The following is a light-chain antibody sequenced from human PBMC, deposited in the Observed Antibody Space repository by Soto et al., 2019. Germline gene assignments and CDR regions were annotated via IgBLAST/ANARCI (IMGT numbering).Light chain of an antibody. CDR2: EVD. J-gene: IGLJ3*02. V-gene: IGLV2-14*01. Sequence: QSALTQPASVSGSLGQSITISCTGASNDIGAYNYVSWYQQYPGKDPKLLIFEVDNRPSGVSDRFSGSKSGNPASLIISGLQADDEPDYHCSSYTGGSNYWVFEGGTKLTVL. CDR3: SSYTGGSNYWV. CDR1: SNDIGAYNY.